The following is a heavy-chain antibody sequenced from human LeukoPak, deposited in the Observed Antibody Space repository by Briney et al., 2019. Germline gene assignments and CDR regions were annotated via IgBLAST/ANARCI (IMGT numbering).Heavy chain of an antibody. Sequence: WGSLRLSCAAYGFTFSNHGMDWVRQAPGKGLEWVSGISPSGDTTYYADSVKGRFTISRDNSKNTLYLEVIRLTPEDSAVYYCAKDDAWLRFGEWSQGTLVTVSS. V-gene: IGHV3-23*01. CDR1: GFTFSNHG. CDR2: ISPSGDTT. CDR3: AKDDAWLRFGE. J-gene: IGHJ4*02. D-gene: IGHD5-12*01.